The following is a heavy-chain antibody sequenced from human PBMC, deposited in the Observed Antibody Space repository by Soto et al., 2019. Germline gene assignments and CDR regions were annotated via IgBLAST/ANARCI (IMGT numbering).Heavy chain of an antibody. CDR3: VRVFDTYYFDL. V-gene: IGHV3-33*01. CDR1: GFTFSTYG. J-gene: IGHJ4*02. CDR2: IWSDGTNK. Sequence: QVQLVESGGGVVQPGRSLRLSCAASGFTFSTYGMHWVRQAPGKGLEWVALIWSDGTNKYYADSVKGRFTISRDNAKKPLYLQMNSLRAEDTAVYYCVRVFDTYYFDLWGQGNMVTVSS. D-gene: IGHD3-9*01.